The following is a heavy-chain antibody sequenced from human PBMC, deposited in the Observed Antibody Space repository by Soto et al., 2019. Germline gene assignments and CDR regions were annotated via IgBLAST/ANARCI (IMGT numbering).Heavy chain of an antibody. CDR3: AKDRLTGTMPSGMDV. D-gene: IGHD1-7*01. Sequence: GGSLRLSCAASGFTFISYAMSWVRQAPGKGLEWVSAISGSGGSTYYADSVKGRFTISRDNSKNTLYLQMNSLRAEDTAVYYCAKDRLTGTMPSGMDVWGQETTVTVSS. V-gene: IGHV3-23*01. CDR1: GFTFISYA. CDR2: ISGSGGST. J-gene: IGHJ6*02.